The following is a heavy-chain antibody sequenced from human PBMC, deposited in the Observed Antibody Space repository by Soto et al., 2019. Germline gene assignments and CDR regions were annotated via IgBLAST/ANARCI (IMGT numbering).Heavy chain of an antibody. J-gene: IGHJ4*02. CDR2: IYYTGNT. V-gene: IGHV4-61*01. CDR1: GGSPSSGSYY. D-gene: IGHD3-22*01. Sequence: QVQLQESGPGLVKPSETLSLTCSVSGGSPSSGSYYWSWIRQPPGKGLEWLGYIYYTGNTNYNPSLQRRATPSRDSSRNPFSLKVTSVTTADPALYYCVRGGSGYPFDYWGQGTLVTVSS. CDR3: VRGGSGYPFDY.